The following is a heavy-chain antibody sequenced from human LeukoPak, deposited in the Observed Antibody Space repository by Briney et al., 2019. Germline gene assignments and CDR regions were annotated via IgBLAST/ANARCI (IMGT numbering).Heavy chain of an antibody. D-gene: IGHD6-19*01. V-gene: IGHV3-21*01. Sequence: GGSLGLSCAASGFTFSSYSMNWVRQAPGKGLEWVSSISSSSSYIYYADSVKGRFTISRDNAKNSLYLQMNSLRAEDTAVYYCARGSGYSSGWYYFDYWGQGTLVTVSS. CDR3: ARGSGYSSGWYYFDY. J-gene: IGHJ4*02. CDR1: GFTFSSYS. CDR2: ISSSSSYI.